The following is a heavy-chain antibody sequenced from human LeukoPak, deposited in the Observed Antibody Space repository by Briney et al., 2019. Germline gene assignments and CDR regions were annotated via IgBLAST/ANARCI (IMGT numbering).Heavy chain of an antibody. V-gene: IGHV3-66*01. J-gene: IGHJ4*02. CDR3: ARVVPGIAAAGRQADY. CDR1: GFTVSSNY. Sequence: GGSLRLSCAASGFTVSSNYMNWARQAPGKGLEWVSVIYSGGDTYYADSVKGRFTISRDNSKNTLYLQMNSLRAEDTAVYYCARVVPGIAAAGRQADYWGQGTLVTVSS. CDR2: IYSGGDT. D-gene: IGHD6-13*01.